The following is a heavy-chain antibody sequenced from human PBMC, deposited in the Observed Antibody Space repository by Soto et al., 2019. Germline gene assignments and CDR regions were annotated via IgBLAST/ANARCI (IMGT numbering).Heavy chain of an antibody. V-gene: IGHV4-59*01. J-gene: IGHJ2*01. D-gene: IGHD3-22*01. CDR1: GGSISSYY. Sequence: QVQLQESGPGLVKPSETLSLTCTVSGGSISSYYWSWIRQPPGKGLEWIGYIYYSGSTNYNPSLKSRVTISVDTSKNQFSLKLSSVTAEDTAVYYCARDPYYYDSRFDLWGRGTLVTVSS. CDR3: ARDPYYYDSRFDL. CDR2: IYYSGST.